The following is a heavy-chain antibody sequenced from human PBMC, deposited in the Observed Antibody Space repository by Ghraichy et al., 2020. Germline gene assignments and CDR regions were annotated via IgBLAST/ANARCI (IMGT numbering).Heavy chain of an antibody. CDR1: GGTFSSYA. D-gene: IGHD6-6*01. J-gene: IGHJ4*02. CDR2: IIPIFGTA. V-gene: IGHV1-69*13. CDR3: ARVDSSSGSGFDY. Sequence: SVKVSCKASGGTFSSYAISWVRQAPGQGLEWMGGIIPIFGTANYAQKFQGRVTITADESTSTAYMELSSLRSEGTAVYYCARVDSSSGSGFDYWGQGTLVTVSS.